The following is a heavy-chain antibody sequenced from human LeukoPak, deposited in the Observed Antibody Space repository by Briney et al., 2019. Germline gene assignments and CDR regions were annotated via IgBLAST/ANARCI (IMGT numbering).Heavy chain of an antibody. V-gene: IGHV4-38-2*02. CDR1: GYSISSGYY. Sequence: SETLSLTCTVSGYSISSGYYWGWIRPPPGKGLEWIGNIYHSGSTYYNPSLKSRVTISVDTSKNQFSLKLSSVTAADTAVYYCASCTAVAGTGMDYWGQGTLVTVSS. D-gene: IGHD6-19*01. CDR2: IYHSGST. CDR3: ASCTAVAGTGMDY. J-gene: IGHJ4*02.